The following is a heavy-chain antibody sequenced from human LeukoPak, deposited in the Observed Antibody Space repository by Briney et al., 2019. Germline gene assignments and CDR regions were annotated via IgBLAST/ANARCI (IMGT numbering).Heavy chain of an antibody. D-gene: IGHD3-16*02. J-gene: IGHJ4*02. CDR1: GFTLSSYS. CDR3: ARDLYYDYVWGSYRRPFDY. CDR2: ISSSSSYI. V-gene: IGHV3-21*01. Sequence: GGSLRLSCAASGFTLSSYSMNWVRQAPGKGLEWVSSISSSSSYIYYADSVKGRFTISRDNAKNSLYLQMNSLRAEDTAVYYCARDLYYDYVWGSYRRPFDYWGQGTLVTVSS.